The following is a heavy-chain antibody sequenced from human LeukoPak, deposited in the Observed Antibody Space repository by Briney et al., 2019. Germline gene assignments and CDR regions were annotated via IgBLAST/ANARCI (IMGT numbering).Heavy chain of an antibody. CDR3: AGTTDYSSFLAY. CDR1: GDRGSCYSAY. CDR2: TYYRSKWHN. J-gene: IGHJ4*02. D-gene: IGHD4-11*01. V-gene: IGHV6-1*01. Sequence: SHTVSLSCAISGDRGSCYSAYLKWISHSPSRALERVGRTYYRSKWHNEYAESVKSRISINSDTSKNQFSLQLNSVTPEDTAEYYCAGTTDYSSFLAYWGQGTLVTVSS.